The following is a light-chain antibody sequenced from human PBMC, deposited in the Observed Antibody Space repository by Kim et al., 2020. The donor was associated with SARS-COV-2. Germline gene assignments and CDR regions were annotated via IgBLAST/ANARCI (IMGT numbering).Light chain of an antibody. V-gene: IGKV3-20*01. CDR3: QQYGSSPRT. J-gene: IGKJ2*01. CDR2: GAS. Sequence: EIVLTQSPGILSLSPGERATLSCRASQSVSSNYLAWYQQRPGQAPRLLFYGASTRATGISDRFSATGSGTDFTLTISTLEPEDFAMYYCQQYGSSPRTFGQGTKLEI. CDR1: QSVSSNY.